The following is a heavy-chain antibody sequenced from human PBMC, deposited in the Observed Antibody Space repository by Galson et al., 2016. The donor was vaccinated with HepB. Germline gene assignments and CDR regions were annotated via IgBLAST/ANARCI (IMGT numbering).Heavy chain of an antibody. V-gene: IGHV4-39*01. Sequence: ETLSLTCTVSGGSISSSTYYWGWIRQPPGKGLEWIGNIYSSGNTYHSPSLRSRATISVDTSKNQISLKLTSVTAADTALYFCARIKNWVFYFDYWGQGTLVSVSS. J-gene: IGHJ4*02. CDR2: IYSSGNT. CDR1: GGSISSSTYY. CDR3: ARIKNWVFYFDY. D-gene: IGHD6-13*01.